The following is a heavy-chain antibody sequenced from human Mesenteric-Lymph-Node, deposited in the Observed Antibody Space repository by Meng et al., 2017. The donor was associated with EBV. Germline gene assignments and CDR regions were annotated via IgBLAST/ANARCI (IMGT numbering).Heavy chain of an antibody. J-gene: IGHJ4*02. V-gene: IGHV4-61*01. CDR1: GGSVRSGTYY. CDR2: IYYSGST. D-gene: IGHD4-17*01. Sequence: QVQLQGSGPGLVKPSATLSLTCTVSGGSVRSGTYYWSWIRQPPGKGLEWIGYIYYSGSTNYNPSLKSRVTISVDTSKNQFSLKLSSVTAADTAVYYCATGLYGDYALANWGQGTLVTVSS. CDR3: ATGLYGDYALAN.